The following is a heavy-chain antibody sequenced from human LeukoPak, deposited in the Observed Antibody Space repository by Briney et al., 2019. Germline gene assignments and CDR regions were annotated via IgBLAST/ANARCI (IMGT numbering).Heavy chain of an antibody. CDR1: GFTFSSYG. D-gene: IGHD4-17*01. CDR2: IRYDGSNK. V-gene: IGHV3-30*02. J-gene: IGHJ6*03. CDR3: AKDGDYGYYYYMDV. Sequence: GGSLRLSCAASGFTFSSYGMHWVRQAPGKGLEWVAFIRYDGSNKYYADSVKGRFTISRDNSKNTLYLQMNSLRAEDTAVYYCAKDGDYGYYYYMDVWGKGTTVTISS.